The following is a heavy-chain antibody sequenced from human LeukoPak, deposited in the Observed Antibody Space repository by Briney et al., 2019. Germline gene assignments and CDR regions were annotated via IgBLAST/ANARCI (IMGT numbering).Heavy chain of an antibody. D-gene: IGHD2-21*02. Sequence: GSLRLSCAASGFTFSSYSMNWVRQAPGKGLEWVSSISSSSSYIYYADSVKGRFTISRDNAKNSLYLQMNSLRAEDTAVYYCARGHIVVVTADYWGQGTLVTVSS. J-gene: IGHJ4*02. CDR1: GFTFSSYS. V-gene: IGHV3-21*01. CDR2: ISSSSSYI. CDR3: ARGHIVVVTADY.